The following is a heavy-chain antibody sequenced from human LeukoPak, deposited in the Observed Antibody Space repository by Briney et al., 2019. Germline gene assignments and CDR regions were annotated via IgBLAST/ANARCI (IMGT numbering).Heavy chain of an antibody. J-gene: IGHJ1*01. CDR1: GLTFSSNY. D-gene: IGHD2-8*01. Sequence: GGSLRLSCAASGLTFSSNYMSWVRQAPGKGLECVSVIYSGGNTYYADSVKGRFTISRDNSKNTLYLQMNSLRPEDTAVYYCARANPVLMVSKYFQHWGQGTLVTVSS. CDR3: ARANPVLMVSKYFQH. CDR2: IYSGGNT. V-gene: IGHV3-66*01.